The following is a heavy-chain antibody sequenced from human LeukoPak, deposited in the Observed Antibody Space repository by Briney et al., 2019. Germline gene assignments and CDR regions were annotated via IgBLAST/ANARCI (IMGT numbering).Heavy chain of an antibody. D-gene: IGHD1-1*01. CDR3: ARCTTGRTFGSLREIKRSREIDY. V-gene: IGHV3-21*01. J-gene: IGHJ4*02. CDR1: GFSFTNAW. Sequence: GGSLRLSCAASGFSFTNAWMSWVRQAPGKGLEWVSSISSSSSNIYYADSVKGRFTISRDNAKNSLYLQMNSLRVEDTAVYYCARCTTGRTFGSLREIKRSREIDYWGQGTLVTVSS. CDR2: ISSSSSNI.